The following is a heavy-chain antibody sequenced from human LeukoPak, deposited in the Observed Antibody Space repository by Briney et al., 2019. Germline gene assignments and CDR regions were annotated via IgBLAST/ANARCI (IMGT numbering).Heavy chain of an antibody. D-gene: IGHD2-2*01. Sequence: GGSLRLSCAASGFTFSRHWMHWVRQAPGKGLVWISRINSDASDTNYADFVKGRFTISRDNAKNTVYLQINSLRDEDTAVYYCARICSSTDCLIPDWGQGTLVTVYS. V-gene: IGHV3-74*01. CDR1: GFTFSRHW. J-gene: IGHJ4*02. CDR2: INSDASDT. CDR3: ARICSSTDCLIPD.